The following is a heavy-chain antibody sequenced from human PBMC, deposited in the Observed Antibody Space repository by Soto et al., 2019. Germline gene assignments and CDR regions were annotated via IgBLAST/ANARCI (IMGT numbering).Heavy chain of an antibody. D-gene: IGHD6-13*01. J-gene: IGHJ4*02. CDR1: GYTFSGYF. Sequence: QVQLVQSGADVKKPGASVKVSCKTSGYTFSGYFMHWLRQAPGQGLEWMGWMNPNSGGTDYSQNFQGRVSLTWDTSISTAYMELSRLRSDDTAIYYCARGYSSSSWRVLDYWGQGTLVTVSS. CDR2: MNPNSGGT. V-gene: IGHV1-2*02. CDR3: ARGYSSSSWRVLDY.